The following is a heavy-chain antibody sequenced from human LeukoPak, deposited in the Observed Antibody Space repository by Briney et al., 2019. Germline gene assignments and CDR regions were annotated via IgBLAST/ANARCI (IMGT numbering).Heavy chain of an antibody. J-gene: IGHJ4*02. D-gene: IGHD2-21*01. CDR3: ARVITAGDWRGFDY. Sequence: AGESLKISCKGSGYRFTSSWIGCVRQMPGKGLEWMGIIYPGDSDTRYSPSFQGQVTISADRSISTAYLQWNSLKASDTAMYYCARVITAGDWRGFDYWGQGTLVTVSS. V-gene: IGHV5-51*01. CDR2: IYPGDSDT. CDR1: GYRFTSSW.